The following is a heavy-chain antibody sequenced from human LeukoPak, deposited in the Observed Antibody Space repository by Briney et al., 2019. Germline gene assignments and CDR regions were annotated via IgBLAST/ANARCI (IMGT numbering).Heavy chain of an antibody. Sequence: ASVKVSCKASGYTFTGYYMHWVRQAPGQGLEWMGRINPNSGGANYAQKFQGRVTMTRDTSISTAYMELSRLRSDDTAVYYCARRIAAAGTWWFDPWGQGTLVTASS. J-gene: IGHJ5*02. CDR1: GYTFTGYY. CDR3: ARRIAAAGTWWFDP. D-gene: IGHD6-13*01. V-gene: IGHV1-2*06. CDR2: INPNSGGA.